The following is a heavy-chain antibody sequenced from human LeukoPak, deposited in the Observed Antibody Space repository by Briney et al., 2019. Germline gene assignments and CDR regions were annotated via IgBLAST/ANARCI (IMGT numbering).Heavy chain of an antibody. CDR1: GFTFSSYA. D-gene: IGHD5-12*01. V-gene: IGHV3-23*01. J-gene: IGHJ4*02. CDR3: AKDRKWLRQFDY. CDR2: ISGSGGST. Sequence: GGSLRLSCAASGFTFSSYAMSWVRQAPGKGLEWVSAISGSGGSTYYADSVKGRFTISRDNSKSTLYLQMNSLRAEDTAVYYCAKDRKWLRQFDYWGQGTLVTVSS.